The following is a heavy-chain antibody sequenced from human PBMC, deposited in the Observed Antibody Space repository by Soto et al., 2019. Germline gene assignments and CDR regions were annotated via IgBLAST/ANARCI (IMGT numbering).Heavy chain of an antibody. Sequence: QVQLVQSGAEVKKPGSSVKVSCKASGGTFSTYTISWVRQAPGQGLEWMGRIIPLHAIANYAQKFQGRVTITADNSTSTAYMEVSSLRSEDTAVYYCARSPRRYSYGQGPYFDYWGQGTLVTVSS. J-gene: IGHJ4*02. CDR2: IIPLHAIA. V-gene: IGHV1-69*02. D-gene: IGHD5-18*01. CDR1: GGTFSTYT. CDR3: ARSPRRYSYGQGPYFDY.